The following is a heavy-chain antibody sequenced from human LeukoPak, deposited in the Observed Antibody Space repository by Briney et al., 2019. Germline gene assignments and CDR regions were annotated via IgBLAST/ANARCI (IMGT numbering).Heavy chain of an antibody. D-gene: IGHD6-13*01. CDR2: ISSSGSTE. J-gene: IGHJ4*02. V-gene: IGHV3-48*03. CDR1: GFTFSSSE. Sequence: PGGSLRLSCAASGFTFSSSEMNWVRQAPGKGLEWVSYISSSGSTEYYADSVKGRFAISRDNAKNSLYLQMNSLRAEDTAVYYCARDLAAAGDYWGQGTLVTVSS. CDR3: ARDLAAAGDY.